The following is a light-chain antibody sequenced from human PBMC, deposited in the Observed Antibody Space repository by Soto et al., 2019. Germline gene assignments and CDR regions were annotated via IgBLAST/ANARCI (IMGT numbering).Light chain of an antibody. V-gene: IGLV2-11*01. CDR2: DVS. CDR3: CLYAVTFYV. Sequence: QSALTQPRSVSGSSGQSVTISCTGTSSDVGRYDYVSWYQQHPGKAPKLIIYDVSERPSGVPDRFSGSKFGNTASLTISGLQAEDEADYYCCLYAVTFYVFGTGTKVTVL. CDR1: SSDVGRYDY. J-gene: IGLJ1*01.